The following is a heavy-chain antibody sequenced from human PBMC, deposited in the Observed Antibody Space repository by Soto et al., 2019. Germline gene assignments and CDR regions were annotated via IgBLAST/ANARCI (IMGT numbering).Heavy chain of an antibody. CDR1: GGTFSSYA. D-gene: IGHD5-18*01. J-gene: IGHJ4*02. CDR2: IIPIFGTA. V-gene: IGHV1-69*13. Sequence: SVKVSCKASGGTFSSYAISWVRQAPGQGLEWMGGIIPIFGTANYAQKFQGRVTITADESTSTAYMELSSLRSEDTAVYYCARQAPGYSYGYGWGQGTLVTVSS. CDR3: ARQAPGYSYGYG.